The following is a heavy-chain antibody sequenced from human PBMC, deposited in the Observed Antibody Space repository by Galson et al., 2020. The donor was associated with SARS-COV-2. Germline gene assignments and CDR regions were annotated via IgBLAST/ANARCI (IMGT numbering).Heavy chain of an antibody. D-gene: IGHD3-22*01. CDR3: AREQAAYYYDSSGYYH. J-gene: IGHJ5*02. Sequence: GGSLRLSCAASGFTFSSYWMSWVRQAPGKGLEWVANIKQDGSANYYVDSVKRRFTISRDNAKNSLYLQMNSLRAEDTAVYYCAREQAAYYYDSSGYYHWGQGTRVTVSS. V-gene: IGHV3-7*03. CDR2: IKQDGSAN. CDR1: GFTFSSYW.